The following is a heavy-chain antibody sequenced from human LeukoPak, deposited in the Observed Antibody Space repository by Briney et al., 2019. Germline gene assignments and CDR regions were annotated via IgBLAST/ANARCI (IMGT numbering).Heavy chain of an antibody. J-gene: IGHJ5*02. D-gene: IGHD2-2*01. CDR3: ASYIVVVPADPGVGGWFDP. V-gene: IGHV3-53*01. CDR2: IYSGGST. Sequence: PGGSLRLSCAASGFTVSSNYMSWVRQAPGKGLEWVSVIYSGGSTYYADSVKGRFTTSGDNSKNTLYLQMNSLRAEDTAVYYCASYIVVVPADPGVGGWFDPWGQGTLVTVSS. CDR1: GFTVSSNY.